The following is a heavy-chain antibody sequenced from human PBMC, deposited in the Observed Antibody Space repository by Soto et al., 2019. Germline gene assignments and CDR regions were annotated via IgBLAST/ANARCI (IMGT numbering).Heavy chain of an antibody. CDR3: ARDVGRYNINRVWFAP. CDR1: GYRINIDAC. CDR2: VCHSGTI. J-gene: IGHJ5*02. V-gene: IGHV4-38-2*02. D-gene: IGHD1-20*01. Sequence: PSETLSLTCVVSGYRINIDACWGWIRQSPEKGLEWLGSVCHSGTIYYNPSLKSRVTISLDTSKNQFSLSLSSVTAADTALYYCARDVGRYNINRVWFAPWGQGILVTVSP.